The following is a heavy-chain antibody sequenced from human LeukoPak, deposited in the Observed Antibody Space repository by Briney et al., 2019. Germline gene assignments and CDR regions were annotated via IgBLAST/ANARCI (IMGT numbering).Heavy chain of an antibody. V-gene: IGHV4-59*08. D-gene: IGHD5-12*01. CDR3: ARLIAYSGYGGVFAVGY. CDR1: GGSISRYY. CDR2: IYYSGST. J-gene: IGHJ4*02. Sequence: PSETLSLTCTVSGGSISRYYWSWIRQPPGKGLEWIGYIYYSGSTNHNPSLKSRVTISVDTSKNQFSLKLSSVTAADTAVYYCARLIAYSGYGGVFAVGYWGQGTLVTVSS.